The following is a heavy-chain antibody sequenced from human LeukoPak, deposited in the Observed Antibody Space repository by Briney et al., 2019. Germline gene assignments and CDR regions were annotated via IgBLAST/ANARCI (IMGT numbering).Heavy chain of an antibody. CDR3: ARGDIVLMVYAL. D-gene: IGHD2-8*01. Sequence: GGSLRLSCAASGFTFSRSWMTWVRQAPGKGLEWVASINEDGSEIHYVDSVKGRFTISRDNAKNSLYLQMNSLRAEDTAVYYCARGDIVLMVYALWGQGTLVTVSS. CDR2: INEDGSEI. J-gene: IGHJ4*02. V-gene: IGHV3-7*04. CDR1: GFTFSRSW.